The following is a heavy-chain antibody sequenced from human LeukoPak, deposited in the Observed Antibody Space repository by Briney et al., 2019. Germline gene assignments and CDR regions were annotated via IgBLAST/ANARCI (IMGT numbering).Heavy chain of an antibody. Sequence: PGASLRLSCAASGYTFTNYAMSWARKAPRKGPEWVSHIPGSGDVTYYAVSVKGRFTIPRENSKNTLYLQLNSLRAEETAVYYCVPWGDYDALTGYYDPDYCGEESLVTVSS. CDR1: GYTFTNYA. D-gene: IGHD3-9*01. CDR2: IPGSGDVT. V-gene: IGHV3-23*01. CDR3: VPWGDYDALTGYYDPDY. J-gene: IGHJ4*02.